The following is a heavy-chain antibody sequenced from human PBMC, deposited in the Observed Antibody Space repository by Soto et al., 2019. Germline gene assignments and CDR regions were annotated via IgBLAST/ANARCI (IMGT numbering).Heavy chain of an antibody. D-gene: IGHD4-17*01. Sequence: PSETLSLTGTVSGGSVSSNYWTWMRQSPGKGLEWIGYIYYTGSTKYNPSLKSRVTISLDTSKNQFSLRLTSVTSADTAVYYCARGGSYGDFFDYWGQGAQVTVSS. J-gene: IGHJ4*02. CDR1: GGSVSSNY. CDR3: ARGGSYGDFFDY. CDR2: IYYTGST. V-gene: IGHV4-59*02.